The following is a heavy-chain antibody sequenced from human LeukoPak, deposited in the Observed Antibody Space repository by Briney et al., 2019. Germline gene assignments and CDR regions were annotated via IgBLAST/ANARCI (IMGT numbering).Heavy chain of an antibody. CDR1: GFTFSSYG. J-gene: IGHJ6*03. D-gene: IGHD2-2*01. Sequence: QPGRSLRLSCAASGFTFSSYGMHWVRQAPGKGLEWVAVISYDGSNKYYADSVKGRFTISRDNAKNSLYLQMNSLRAEDTAVYYCARGPLPAPYYMDVWGKGTTVTVSS. CDR2: ISYDGSNK. V-gene: IGHV3-30*03. CDR3: ARGPLPAPYYMDV.